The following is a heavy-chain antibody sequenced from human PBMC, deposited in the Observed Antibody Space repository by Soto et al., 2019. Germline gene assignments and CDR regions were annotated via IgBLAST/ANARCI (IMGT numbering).Heavy chain of an antibody. CDR3: ARWVGDRYYYYGMDV. Sequence: PGGSLRLSCAASGFTFSSYWMSWVRQAPGKGLEWVANIKQDGSEKYYVDSVKGRFTISRDNAKNSLYLQMNSLRAEDTAVYYCARWVGDRYYYYGMDVWGQGTTVTVSS. J-gene: IGHJ6*02. CDR2: IKQDGSEK. D-gene: IGHD3-10*01. CDR1: GFTFSSYW. V-gene: IGHV3-7*01.